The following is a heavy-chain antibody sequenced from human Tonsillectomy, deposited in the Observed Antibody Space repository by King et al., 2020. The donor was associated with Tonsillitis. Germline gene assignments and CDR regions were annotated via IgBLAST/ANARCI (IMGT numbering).Heavy chain of an antibody. D-gene: IGHD1-20*01. J-gene: IGHJ3*01. CDR1: GGSISSGDYF. CDR2: IYRSGTT. Sequence: VQLQESGPGLVKPSQTLSLTCTVSGGSISSGDYFWSWIRQPPGRGLEWIGYIYRSGTTYYNLSLKRRVIISVDMSKNQFSLNLSSVTAADTAVYYCARAGINETPDAFDVWGKGTKITVSS. CDR3: ARAGINETPDAFDV. V-gene: IGHV4-30-4*01.